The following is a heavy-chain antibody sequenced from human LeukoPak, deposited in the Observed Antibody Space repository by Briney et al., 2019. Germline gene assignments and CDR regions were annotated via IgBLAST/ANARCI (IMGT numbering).Heavy chain of an antibody. CDR2: IYYSGST. CDR1: GGSISSSSYY. J-gene: IGHJ5*02. V-gene: IGHV4-39*01. Sequence: SETLSLTCTVSGGSISSSSYYWGWIRQPPGKGLEWIGSIYYSGSTYYNPSLKSRVTISVDTSKKQFSLKLSSVTAADTAVYYCARTYYDFWSGSSSWFDPWGQGTLVTVSS. D-gene: IGHD3-3*01. CDR3: ARTYYDFWSGSSSWFDP.